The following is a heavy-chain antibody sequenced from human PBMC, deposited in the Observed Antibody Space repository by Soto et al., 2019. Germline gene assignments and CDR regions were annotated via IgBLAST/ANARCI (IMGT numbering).Heavy chain of an antibody. J-gene: IGHJ4*02. Sequence: QVQLVESGGGVVQPGRSLRLSCAASGFTFSSYGIHWVRQAPGKGLEWVAVISYDGSNKYYADSVKGRFTISRDNSKNTLYLQMNSLRAEDTAVYYCAKDLGVITMVRGVTDYWGQGTLVTVSS. V-gene: IGHV3-30*18. CDR1: GFTFSSYG. CDR3: AKDLGVITMVRGVTDY. CDR2: ISYDGSNK. D-gene: IGHD3-10*01.